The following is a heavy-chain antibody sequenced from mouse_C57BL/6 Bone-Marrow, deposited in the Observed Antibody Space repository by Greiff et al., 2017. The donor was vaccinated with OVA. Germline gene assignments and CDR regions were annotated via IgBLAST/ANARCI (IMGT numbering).Heavy chain of an antibody. D-gene: IGHD1-1*01. J-gene: IGHJ1*03. Sequence: VQLKESGAELVKPGASVKLSCTASGFNIKDYYMHWVKQRTEQGLEWIGRIDPEDGETKYAPKFQGKATITADTSSNTAYLQLSSLTSEDTAVYYCAYYYGSSWYFDVWGTGTTVTVSS. V-gene: IGHV14-2*01. CDR3: AYYYGSSWYFDV. CDR2: IDPEDGET. CDR1: GFNIKDYY.